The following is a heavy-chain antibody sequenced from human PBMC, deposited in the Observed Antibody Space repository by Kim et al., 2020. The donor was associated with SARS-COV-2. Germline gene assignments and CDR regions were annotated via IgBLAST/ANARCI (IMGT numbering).Heavy chain of an antibody. D-gene: IGHD6-25*01. V-gene: IGHV3-9*01. Sequence: GGSLRLSCAASGFTFDDYTMHWVRQAPGKGLEWVSGISWNSGKIGYADSVKGRFTISRDNAKNSLYLQMNSLSAEDTALYHCARDRLRLNSGFDYYHMDVWSKGTTVAVSS. J-gene: IGHJ6*03. CDR1: GFTFDDYT. CDR3: ARDRLRLNSGFDYYHMDV. CDR2: ISWNSGKI.